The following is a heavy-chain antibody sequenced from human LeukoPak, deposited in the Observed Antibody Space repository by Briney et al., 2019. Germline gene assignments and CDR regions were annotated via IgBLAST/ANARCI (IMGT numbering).Heavy chain of an antibody. CDR3: ARVRGSYYIDY. D-gene: IGHD1-26*01. Sequence: PGGSLRLSCAASGFTFSSYWISWVRQAPGKGLEWVANIKQDGSEKYYVDSVKGRFTISRDNAKNSLYLQMNSLRAEDTAVYYCARVRGSYYIDYWGQGTLVPVSS. CDR2: IKQDGSEK. J-gene: IGHJ4*02. V-gene: IGHV3-7*01. CDR1: GFTFSSYW.